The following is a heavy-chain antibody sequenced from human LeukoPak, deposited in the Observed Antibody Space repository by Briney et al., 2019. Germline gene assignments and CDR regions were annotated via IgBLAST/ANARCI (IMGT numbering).Heavy chain of an antibody. J-gene: IGHJ3*02. D-gene: IGHD3-22*01. Sequence: SETLSLTCTVSGGSIRSYYWSWIRQPAGKGLEWIGRIYASGSTNYNPSLKSRVTMSVDTCKNQFSLKLSSVTAADTAVYYCARGSVPYYYDSSGYYDAFDIWGQGTMVTVSS. CDR2: IYASGST. CDR1: GGSIRSYY. V-gene: IGHV4-4*07. CDR3: ARGSVPYYYDSSGYYDAFDI.